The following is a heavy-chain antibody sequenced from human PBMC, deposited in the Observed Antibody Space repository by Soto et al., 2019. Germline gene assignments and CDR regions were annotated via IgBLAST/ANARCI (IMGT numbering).Heavy chain of an antibody. V-gene: IGHV1-3*01. J-gene: IGHJ4*02. CDR3: ARKGGFWSGSNFDY. D-gene: IGHD3-3*01. CDR1: GYTFTSYA. CDR2: INAGNGNT. Sequence: ASVKVSCKASGYTFTSYAMHWVRQAPGQRLEWMGWINAGNGNTKYSQKFQGRVTITRDTSASTAYMELSSLRSEHTAVYYCARKGGFWSGSNFDYWGQGTLVTVSS.